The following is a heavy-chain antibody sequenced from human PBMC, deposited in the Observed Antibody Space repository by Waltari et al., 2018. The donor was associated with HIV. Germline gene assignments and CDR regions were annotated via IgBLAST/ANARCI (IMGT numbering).Heavy chain of an antibody. D-gene: IGHD5-12*01. Sequence: VTPSGTLSLNCAVFGDSMSTTDVWNWVRQPPGKGLEWIGQVRLSGKTNYNPSFASRVSISVDTYNNQFSLRVTSATAADTAVYYCARDRGRGLYLDPWGPGTLVTVSP. V-gene: IGHV4-4*02. CDR3: ARDRGRGLYLDP. J-gene: IGHJ5*02. CDR2: VRLSGKT. CDR1: GDSMSTTDV.